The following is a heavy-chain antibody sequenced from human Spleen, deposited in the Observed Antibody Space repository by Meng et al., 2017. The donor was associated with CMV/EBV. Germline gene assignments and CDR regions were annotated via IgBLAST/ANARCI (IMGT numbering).Heavy chain of an antibody. CDR2: VSWDGGST. CDR3: ARVLGYCTSTSCSGGGDY. D-gene: IGHD2-2*01. Sequence: GESLKISCAASGFTFDDYTMHWVRQVPGKGLEWVSLVSWDGGSTGYADSVKGRFTISRDNAKNSLYLQMNSLRAEDTALYYCARVLGYCTSTSCSGGGDYWGQGTLVTVSS. CDR1: GFTFDDYT. J-gene: IGHJ4*02. V-gene: IGHV3-20*04.